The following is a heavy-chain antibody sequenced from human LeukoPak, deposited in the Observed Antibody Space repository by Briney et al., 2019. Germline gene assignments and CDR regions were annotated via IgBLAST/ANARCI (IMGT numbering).Heavy chain of an antibody. CDR3: ARVYYGDYEGDY. J-gene: IGHJ4*02. V-gene: IGHV3-21*01. CDR2: ISSSSSYI. D-gene: IGHD4-17*01. Sequence: PGGSLRLSCAASGSTFSSYSMNWVRQAPGKGPEWVSSISSSSSYIYYADSVKGRFTISRDNAKNSLYLQMNSLRAEDTAVYYRARVYYGDYEGDYWGQGTLVTVSS. CDR1: GSTFSSYS.